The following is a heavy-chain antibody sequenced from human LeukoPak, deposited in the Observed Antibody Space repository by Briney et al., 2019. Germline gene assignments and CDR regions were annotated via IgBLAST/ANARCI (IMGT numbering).Heavy chain of an antibody. D-gene: IGHD3-9*01. CDR2: INHSGST. CDR3: ARHRYYDILTGYSTYNWFDP. Sequence: KPSETLSLTCAVYGGSFSGYYWSWIRQPPGKGLEWIGEINHSGSTNYNPSLKSRVTISVDTSKNQFSLKLSSVTAADTAVYYCARHRYYDILTGYSTYNWFDPWGQGTLVTVSS. CDR1: GGSFSGYY. J-gene: IGHJ5*02. V-gene: IGHV4-34*01.